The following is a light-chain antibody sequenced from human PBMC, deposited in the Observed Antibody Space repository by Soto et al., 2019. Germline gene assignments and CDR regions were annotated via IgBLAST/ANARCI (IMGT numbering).Light chain of an antibody. Sequence: QSVLTQPPSVSGAPGQRVTISCTGSSSNIGAGYDVHWYQQLPGTAPKLLIYGNSNRPSGVPDRFSGSKSGTSASLAITGLQAEDEADYYCSSHTSTTLHVFGTGTKVTV. J-gene: IGLJ1*01. V-gene: IGLV1-40*01. CDR1: SSNIGAGYD. CDR2: GNS. CDR3: SSHTSTTLHV.